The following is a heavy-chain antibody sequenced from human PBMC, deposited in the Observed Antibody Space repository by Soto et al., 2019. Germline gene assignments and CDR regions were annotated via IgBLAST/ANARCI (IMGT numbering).Heavy chain of an antibody. D-gene: IGHD1-1*01. CDR1: GFSLTTGPVG. CDR3: AXXRDYNGNWNGGYFDY. Sequence: QITLKESGPALMKPTQTLTLTCTFSGFSLTTGPVGLGCLRQPPGKALEWLALIYWDDDKRYNPSLKTRLTITKDTSKNQVXXXXXXMDPVXXATXXCAXXRDYNGNWNGGYFDYWGPGTLVTVSS. J-gene: IGHJ4*02. V-gene: IGHV2-5*02. CDR2: IYWDDDK.